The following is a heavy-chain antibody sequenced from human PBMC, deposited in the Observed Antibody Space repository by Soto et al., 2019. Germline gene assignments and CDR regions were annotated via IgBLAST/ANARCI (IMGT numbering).Heavy chain of an antibody. J-gene: IGHJ6*02. V-gene: IGHV1-69*06. CDR3: ARDKGGGGYDQLPYYYYGMDV. Sequence: SVKVSCKASGGTFSSYAISWVRQAPGQGLEWMGGIIPIFGTANYAQKFQGRVTITADKSTSTAYMELSSLRSEDTAVYYCARDKGGGGYDQLPYYYYGMDVWGQGTTVTVSS. CDR2: IIPIFGTA. CDR1: GGTFSSYA. D-gene: IGHD5-12*01.